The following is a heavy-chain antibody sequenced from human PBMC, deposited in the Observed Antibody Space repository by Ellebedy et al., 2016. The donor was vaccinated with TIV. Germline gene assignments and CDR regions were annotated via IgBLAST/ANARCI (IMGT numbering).Heavy chain of an antibody. V-gene: IGHV3-33*01. CDR1: GFTFSSYG. Sequence: GESLKISXAASGFTFSSYGMHWVRQAPGKGLEWVAVIWYDGSNKYYADSVKGRFTISRDNSKNTLYLQMNSLRAEDTAVYYCARASSGYDYWGQGTLVTVSS. D-gene: IGHD3-22*01. CDR3: ARASSGYDY. J-gene: IGHJ4*02. CDR2: IWYDGSNK.